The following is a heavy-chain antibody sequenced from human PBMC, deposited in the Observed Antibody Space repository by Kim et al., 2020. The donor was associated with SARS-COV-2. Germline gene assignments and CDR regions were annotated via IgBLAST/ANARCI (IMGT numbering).Heavy chain of an antibody. V-gene: IGHV1-2*02. Sequence: ASVKVSCKASGYTFTGYYMYWVRQAPGQGLEWMGWINPNSGGTNYAQKFQGRVTMTRDTSISTAYMELSRLRSDDTAVYYCAILGVAGTIVFDYWGQGTLVTVSS. CDR3: AILGVAGTIVFDY. CDR2: INPNSGGT. D-gene: IGHD6-19*01. CDR1: GYTFTGYY. J-gene: IGHJ4*02.